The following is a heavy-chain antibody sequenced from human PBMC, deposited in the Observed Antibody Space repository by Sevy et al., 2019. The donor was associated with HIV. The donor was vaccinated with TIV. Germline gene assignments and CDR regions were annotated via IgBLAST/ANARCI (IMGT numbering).Heavy chain of an antibody. CDR3: ATRYSSSWYRDY. J-gene: IGHJ4*02. CDR2: FDPEDGET. Sequence: ASVKVSCKVSGYTLTELSMHWVRQAPGKGLEWMGGFDPEDGETIYAQKFQGRVTMTEDTSTDTAYMELSSLRSEDTAVDYCATRYSSSWYRDYWGQGTLVTVSS. CDR1: GYTLTELS. V-gene: IGHV1-24*01. D-gene: IGHD6-13*01.